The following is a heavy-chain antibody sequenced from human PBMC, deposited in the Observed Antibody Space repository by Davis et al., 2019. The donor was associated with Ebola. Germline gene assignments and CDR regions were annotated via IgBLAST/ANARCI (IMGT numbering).Heavy chain of an antibody. CDR3: ARDYWCMPYPCYYYYGMDV. CDR2: INPSGGST. CDR1: GYTFTSYY. J-gene: IGHJ6*02. D-gene: IGHD2-8*01. V-gene: IGHV1-46*01. Sequence: ASVKVSCKASGYTFTSYYMHWVRQAPGQGLEWMGIINPSGGSTSYAQKFQGRVTMTRDTSTSTVYMELSSLRSEDTAVYYCARDYWCMPYPCYYYYGMDVWGQGTTVTVSS.